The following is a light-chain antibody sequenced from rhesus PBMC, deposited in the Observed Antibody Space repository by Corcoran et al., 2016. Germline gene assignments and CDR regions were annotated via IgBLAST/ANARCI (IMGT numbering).Light chain of an antibody. Sequence: DIQLTQSPSSLSASVGDRVTITCRASQDINSYLAWYQQKSGKAPKLLIYDASNLQSGVPSRFSGSGSGTDCTLTISSLQPEDFAVYDCQQRNSYPYSFGQGTKVEIK. CDR3: QQRNSYPYS. CDR2: DAS. CDR1: QDINSY. J-gene: IGKJ2*01. V-gene: IGKV1-38*01.